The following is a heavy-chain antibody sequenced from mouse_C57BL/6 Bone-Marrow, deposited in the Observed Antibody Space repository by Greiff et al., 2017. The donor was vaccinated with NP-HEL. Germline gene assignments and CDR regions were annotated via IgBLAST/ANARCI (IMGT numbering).Heavy chain of an antibody. CDR3: ARQTRRGLYYFDY. D-gene: IGHD2-12*01. V-gene: IGHV5-6*01. CDR2: ISSGGSYT. CDR1: GFTFSSYG. J-gene: IGHJ2*01. Sequence: EVQLVESGGDLVKPGGSLKLSCAASGFTFSSYGMSWVRQTPDKRLEWVATISSGGSYTYYPDSVKGRFTISRDNAKNTLYLQMSSLKSEDTAMYYCARQTRRGLYYFDYWGQGTTLTVSS.